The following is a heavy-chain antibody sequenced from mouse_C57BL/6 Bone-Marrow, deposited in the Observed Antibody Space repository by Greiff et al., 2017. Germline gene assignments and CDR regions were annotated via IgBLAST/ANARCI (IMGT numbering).Heavy chain of an antibody. CDR2: IYPGDGDT. J-gene: IGHJ4*01. V-gene: IGHV1-80*01. D-gene: IGHD2-1*01. CDR1: GYAFSSYW. Sequence: QVQLQQSGAELVKPGASVKISCKASGYAFSSYWMNWVKQRPGKGLEWIGQIYPGDGDTNYNGKVKGKATLTADKSSSTAYMQLSSLTSEDSAVYFCARILLWYFYAMDYWGQGTSVTVSS. CDR3: ARILLWYFYAMDY.